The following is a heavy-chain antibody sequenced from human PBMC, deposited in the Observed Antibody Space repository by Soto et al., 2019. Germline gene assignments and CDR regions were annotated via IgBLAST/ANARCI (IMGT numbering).Heavy chain of an antibody. J-gene: IGHJ5*02. Sequence: QVQLQESGPGLVKPSGTLSLTCAVSGGSISSSNWWSWVRQPPGKGLEWIGEIYHSGSTNYNPSLKSRVTISVDKSKNQFSLKLSSVTAADTAVYYCARGLDCSSTSCHPGDWFDPWGQGTLVTVSS. D-gene: IGHD2-2*01. CDR3: ARGLDCSSTSCHPGDWFDP. CDR1: GGSISSSNW. V-gene: IGHV4-4*02. CDR2: IYHSGST.